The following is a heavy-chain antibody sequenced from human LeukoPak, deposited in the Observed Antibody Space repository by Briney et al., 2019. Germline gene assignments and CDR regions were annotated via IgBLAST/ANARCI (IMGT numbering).Heavy chain of an antibody. CDR1: GGSISSSSYY. J-gene: IGHJ4*02. CDR2: IYYSGST. Sequence: HSETLSLTCTVSGGSISSSSYYWGWIRQPPGKGLEWIGSIYYSGSTYYNPSLKSRVTISVDTSKNQFSLKLSSVTAADAAVYYCARGGTGDWMPNQDFDYWGQGTLVTVSS. D-gene: IGHD7-27*01. CDR3: ARGGTGDWMPNQDFDY. V-gene: IGHV4-39*01.